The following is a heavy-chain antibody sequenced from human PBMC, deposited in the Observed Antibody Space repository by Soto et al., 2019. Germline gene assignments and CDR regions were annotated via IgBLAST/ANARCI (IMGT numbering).Heavy chain of an antibody. CDR2: IYNSEKN. Sequence: SETLSLTCTVSGGSISSGDYSWSWIRQPPGKGLEWIGYIYNSEKNYYNPSLKSRVTISVGTSKKQFSLKLSSVTASDTAVYYYARIPRVTMVRGVKKGFDFWGQGALVTVSS. D-gene: IGHD3-10*01. J-gene: IGHJ4*02. CDR1: GGSISSGDYS. CDR3: ARIPRVTMVRGVKKGFDF. V-gene: IGHV4-30-4*01.